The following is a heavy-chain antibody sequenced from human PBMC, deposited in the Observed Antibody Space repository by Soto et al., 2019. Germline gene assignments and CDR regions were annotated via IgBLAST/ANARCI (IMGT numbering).Heavy chain of an antibody. Sequence: SETLALTCTVYGGSISSSSYYWGWIRQPPGKGLEWIGSIYYSGSTYYNPSLKSRVTISVDTSKNQFSLKLSSVTAADTAVYYCARSLVGATTLGFDYWGQGTLVTVSS. CDR3: ARSLVGATTLGFDY. V-gene: IGHV4-39*01. J-gene: IGHJ4*02. CDR2: IYYSGST. D-gene: IGHD1-26*01. CDR1: GGSISSSSYY.